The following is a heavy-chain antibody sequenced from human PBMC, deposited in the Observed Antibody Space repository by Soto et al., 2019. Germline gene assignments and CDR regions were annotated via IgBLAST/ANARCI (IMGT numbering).Heavy chain of an antibody. D-gene: IGHD2-15*01. Sequence: QVQLVQSGAEVKKPGSSVKVSCKVSGGRFNTNAISWLRQAPGQGLEWMGGIIAIFDKANYAQKFQDRVTMTADESPSTAYMELSSLRSDDTAVYFCTREAHGGNFESWGQGLLVTVSS. CDR2: IIAIFDKA. J-gene: IGHJ4*02. V-gene: IGHV1-69*12. CDR1: GGRFNTNA. CDR3: TREAHGGNFES.